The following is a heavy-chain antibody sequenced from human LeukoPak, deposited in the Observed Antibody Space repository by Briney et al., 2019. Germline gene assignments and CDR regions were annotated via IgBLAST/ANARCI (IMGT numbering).Heavy chain of an antibody. CDR1: GYTFTGYY. Sequence: ASVKVSCKASGYTFTGYYMHWVRQAPGQGLERMGWINPNSGGTNYAQKFQGRVTMTRDTSISTAYMELSRLRSDDTAVYYCARAGYCSGGSCYDYWGQGTLVTVSS. CDR2: INPNSGGT. V-gene: IGHV1-2*02. D-gene: IGHD2-15*01. J-gene: IGHJ4*02. CDR3: ARAGYCSGGSCYDY.